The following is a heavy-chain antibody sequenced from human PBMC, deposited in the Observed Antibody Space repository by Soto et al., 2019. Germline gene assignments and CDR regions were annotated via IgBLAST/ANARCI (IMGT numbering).Heavy chain of an antibody. D-gene: IGHD2-21*01. CDR2: ISTYNGIT. CDR1: GFTFKGYY. CDR3: VRGDTYYSEWYFQY. V-gene: IGHV1-18*01. J-gene: IGHJ4*02. Sequence: QIQLVQSGAEVKKPGASVKVSCKTSGFTFKGYYIYWVRQAAGQGVELMGWISTYNGITQYTESLQDRVTMTIETSASTAHLELRSLTSEDTAVYFCVRGDTYYSEWYFQYWGQGTLVIVSS.